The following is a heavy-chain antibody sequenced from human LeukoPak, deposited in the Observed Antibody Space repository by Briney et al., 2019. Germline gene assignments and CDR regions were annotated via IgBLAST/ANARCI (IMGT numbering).Heavy chain of an antibody. CDR1: GGSISSGSYY. J-gene: IGHJ4*02. D-gene: IGHD3-22*01. Sequence: PSVTLSLTCTVSGGSISSGSYYWSWIRQPGGEGLEWIGRIYTSGSANYNPSLNSRATISVDTTKNQFSLKLSSVNAADTAVYYCARQVSSGYYYYWGQGTLVTVSS. CDR2: IYTSGSA. CDR3: ARQVSSGYYYY. V-gene: IGHV4-61*02.